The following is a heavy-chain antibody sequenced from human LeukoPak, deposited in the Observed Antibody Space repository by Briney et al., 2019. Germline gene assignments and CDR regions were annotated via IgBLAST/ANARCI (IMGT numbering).Heavy chain of an antibody. V-gene: IGHV3-53*01. J-gene: IGHJ3*02. CDR1: GFTLSSNY. CDR3: AREGAGYSSSSRDAFDI. CDR2: IYSAGNT. D-gene: IGHD6-6*01. Sequence: GGSLRLSCAASGFTLSSNYMSWVRQAPGKGLEWVSVIYSAGNTYYADSVKGRFTISRDNSKNTLYLQVNSLRAEDTAVYYCAREGAGYSSSSRDAFDIWGQGTMVTVSS.